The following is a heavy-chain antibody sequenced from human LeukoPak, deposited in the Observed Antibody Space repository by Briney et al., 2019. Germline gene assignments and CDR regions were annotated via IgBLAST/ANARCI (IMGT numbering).Heavy chain of an antibody. V-gene: IGHV4-4*07. D-gene: IGHD6-19*01. CDR3: ARQAAVPGEEKFDY. Sequence: SETLSLTCTVSGGSISSYYWSWIRQPAGKGLEWIGRIYTSGSTNYNPSLKSRVTMSVDTSKNQFSLKLNSVTAADTAVYYCARQAAVPGEEKFDYWGQGTLVTVSS. CDR2: IYTSGST. J-gene: IGHJ4*02. CDR1: GGSISSYY.